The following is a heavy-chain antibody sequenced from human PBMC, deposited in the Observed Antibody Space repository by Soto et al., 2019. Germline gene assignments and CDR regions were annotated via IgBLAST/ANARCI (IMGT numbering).Heavy chain of an antibody. CDR3: ARDHRSLGDYYGIDV. J-gene: IGHJ6*02. V-gene: IGHV4-31*03. CDR2: IHYTGST. CDR1: GDSIVSSGFY. D-gene: IGHD3-10*01. Sequence: LSLTCSVSGDSIVSSGFYWSWIRQHPGKALEWIGYIHYTGSTSYNPSLKSRLAISLDASKNQFSLSLSSVTSADTAVYYCARDHRSLGDYYGIDVWGQGTTVTVSS.